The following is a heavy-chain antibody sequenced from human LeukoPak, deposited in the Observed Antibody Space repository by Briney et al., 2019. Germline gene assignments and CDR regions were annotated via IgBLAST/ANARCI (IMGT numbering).Heavy chain of an antibody. CDR3: ARAYYDFWSGQNYYYYGMDV. J-gene: IGHJ6*02. CDR1: AFIFSGHW. CDR2: IKEDGSER. Sequence: TGGSLRLSCEGSAFIFSGHWMNWVRQTPGKGLEWVASIKEDGSERQYVDSVKGRFSISRDNTKGSLFLQLNSLRAEDTAVYYCARAYYDFWSGQNYYYYGMDVWGQGTTVTVSS. V-gene: IGHV3-7*03. D-gene: IGHD3-3*01.